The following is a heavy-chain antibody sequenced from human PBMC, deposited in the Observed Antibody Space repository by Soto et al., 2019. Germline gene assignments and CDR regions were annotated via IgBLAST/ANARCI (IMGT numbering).Heavy chain of an antibody. D-gene: IGHD2-21*01. V-gene: IGHV4-59*01. CDR2: IYYSGST. Sequence: SETLSLTCTVSGGSISSYYWSWIRQPPGKGLEWIGNIYYSGSTNYNPSLKSRVTISVDTSKNQFSLKLSSVTAADTAVYYCARDRIGDDAFDIWGQGTMVTVSS. J-gene: IGHJ3*02. CDR3: ARDRIGDDAFDI. CDR1: GGSISSYY.